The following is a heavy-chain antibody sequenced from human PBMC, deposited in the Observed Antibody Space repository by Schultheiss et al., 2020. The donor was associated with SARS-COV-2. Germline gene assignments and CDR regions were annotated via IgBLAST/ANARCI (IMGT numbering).Heavy chain of an antibody. D-gene: IGHD1-14*01. J-gene: IGHJ4*02. CDR1: GGSISSGGYY. CDR2: IYYNGNA. CDR3: ARGAEPGLGY. V-gene: IGHV4-61*08. Sequence: SQTLSLTCTVSGGSISSGGYYWTWIRQPPGKGLEWIGYIYYNGNANYNPSLKSRVTISVDTSKNQFSLKLSSVTAADTAVYYCARGAEPGLGYWGQGTLVTVSS.